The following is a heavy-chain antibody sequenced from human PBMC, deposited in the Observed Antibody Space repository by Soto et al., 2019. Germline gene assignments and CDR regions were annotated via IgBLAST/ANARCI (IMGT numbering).Heavy chain of an antibody. J-gene: IGHJ6*02. Sequence: PGESLKISCKGSGYSFTSYWIGWVRQMPGKGLEWMGIIYPGDSDTRYSPSFQGQVTISADKSISTAYLQWSSLKASDTAMYYCASSGQHQLVEAYYYYSCIDVWDQGTTVTVSS. CDR1: GYSFTSYW. CDR2: IYPGDSDT. D-gene: IGHD6-13*01. CDR3: ASSGQHQLVEAYYYYSCIDV. V-gene: IGHV5-51*01.